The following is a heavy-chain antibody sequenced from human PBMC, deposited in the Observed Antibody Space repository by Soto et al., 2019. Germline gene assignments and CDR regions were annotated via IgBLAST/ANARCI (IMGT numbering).Heavy chain of an antibody. CDR3: ARAKAPLYSSSWYWFDP. V-gene: IGHV4-59*08. CDR1: GGSISSYY. CDR2: IYYSGST. J-gene: IGHJ5*02. Sequence: QVQLQESGPGLVKPSETLSLTCTVSGGSISSYYWSWIRQPPGKGLEWIGYIYYSGSTNYNPSLKRRATIPVDTSKNQFSLKLSSVTAADTAVYYCARAKAPLYSSSWYWFDPWGQGTLVTVSS. D-gene: IGHD6-13*01.